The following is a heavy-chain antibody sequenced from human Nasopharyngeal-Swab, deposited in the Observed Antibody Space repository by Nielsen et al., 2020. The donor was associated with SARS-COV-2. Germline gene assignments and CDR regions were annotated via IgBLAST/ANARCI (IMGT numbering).Heavy chain of an antibody. V-gene: IGHV4-34*01. Sequence: RQAPGKGLEWIGEINHSGSTNYNPSLKSRVTISVDTSKNQFSLKLSSVTAADTAVYYCARGWIQLWTSYFDYWGQGTLVTVSS. J-gene: IGHJ4*02. CDR2: INHSGST. CDR3: ARGWIQLWTSYFDY. D-gene: IGHD5-18*01.